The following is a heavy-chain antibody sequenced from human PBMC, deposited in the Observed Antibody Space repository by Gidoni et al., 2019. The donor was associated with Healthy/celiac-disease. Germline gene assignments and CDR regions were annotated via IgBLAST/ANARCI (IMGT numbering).Heavy chain of an antibody. V-gene: IGHV5-51*01. CDR3: ARQDYYCTNGVCYTDFDY. Sequence: EVQLVQSGAEVQKPGESLKISCKGSGYSFTSYWIGWVRQMPGKGLEWMGIIYPGDSDTRYSPSFQGQVTISADKSISTAYLQWSSLKASDTAMYYCARQDYYCTNGVCYTDFDYWGQGTLVTVSS. CDR2: IYPGDSDT. CDR1: GYSFTSYW. D-gene: IGHD2-8*01. J-gene: IGHJ4*02.